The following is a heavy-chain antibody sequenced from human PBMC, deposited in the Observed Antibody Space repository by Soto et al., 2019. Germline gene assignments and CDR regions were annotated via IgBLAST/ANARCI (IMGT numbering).Heavy chain of an antibody. CDR3: AVVIGDYCSSTSCYLNGVGMDV. J-gene: IGHJ6*01. CDR1: GVSISNYY. CDR2: NHYSGGT. Sequence: SATLSLTCAVSGVSISNYYWSWIRQSPGRGLKWIGYNHYSGGTNYNPSLKSRVTISLDTSTSTAYMELSSLRSEDTAVYYCAVVIGDYCSSTSCYLNGVGMDVWGQGTTVTVSS. D-gene: IGHD2-2*01. V-gene: IGHV4-59*03.